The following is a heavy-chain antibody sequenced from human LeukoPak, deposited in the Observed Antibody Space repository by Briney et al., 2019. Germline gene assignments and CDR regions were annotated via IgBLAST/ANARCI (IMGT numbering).Heavy chain of an antibody. V-gene: IGHV5-51*01. CDR3: ARHTLSKKYSSSWYRASDI. J-gene: IGHJ3*02. D-gene: IGHD6-13*01. CDR1: GYSFTSYW. Sequence: GESLKISCKGSGYSFTSYWIGWVRQMPGKGLEWMGIIYPGDSDTRYSPSFQGQVTISADKSISTAYLQWSSLKASDTAMYYCARHTLSKKYSSSWYRASDIWGQGTMVTVSS. CDR2: IYPGDSDT.